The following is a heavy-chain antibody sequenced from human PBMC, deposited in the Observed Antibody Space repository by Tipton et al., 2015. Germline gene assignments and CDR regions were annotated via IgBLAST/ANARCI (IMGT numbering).Heavy chain of an antibody. J-gene: IGHJ4*02. Sequence: QVQLVQSGAEVKKPGASVKISCKASGYTFTSYYMYWVRQAPGQGLEWMGVINPSGGSTNYAQKFQGRVTMTRDSSTSTVYMDLSSLTSEDTAVYYCARDASMSVGAQKTFDYWGQGTLVTVSS. CDR1: GYTFTSYY. CDR2: INPSGGST. D-gene: IGHD1-26*01. CDR3: ARDASMSVGAQKTFDY. V-gene: IGHV1-46*01.